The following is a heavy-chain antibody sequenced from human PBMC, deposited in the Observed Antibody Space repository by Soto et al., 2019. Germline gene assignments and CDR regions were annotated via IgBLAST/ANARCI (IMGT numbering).Heavy chain of an antibody. V-gene: IGHV4-4*07. CDR1: GGSISGHY. Sequence: KPSETLSLTCSVSGGSISGHYWSWIRLPAGRRLQWVGRIYSSRTTNYNPTLKGRVRMSVDTDRNSFALRLDSVTAADTTVYYCARNFDIAATGTAFDSWGRGVLVTVSS. J-gene: IGHJ5*01. CDR2: IYSSRTT. CDR3: ARNFDIAATGTAFDS. D-gene: IGHD6-13*01.